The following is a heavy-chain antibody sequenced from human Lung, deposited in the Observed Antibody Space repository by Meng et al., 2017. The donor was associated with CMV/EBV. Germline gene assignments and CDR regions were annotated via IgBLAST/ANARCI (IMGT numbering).Heavy chain of an antibody. Sequence: GSXRLSCTASGFTFSTYDFHWVRQPTGKGLEWVSSIGTVGDTYSIGSVKGRFIISREDAKNSVYLQMNGLRDGDTGLYYCARARSPTHFDYWGQGALVTVSS. J-gene: IGHJ4*02. CDR3: ARARSPTHFDY. CDR2: IGTVGDT. CDR1: GFTFSTYD. V-gene: IGHV3-13*01.